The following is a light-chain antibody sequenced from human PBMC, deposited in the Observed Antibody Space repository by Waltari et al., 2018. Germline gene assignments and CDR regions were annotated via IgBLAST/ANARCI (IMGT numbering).Light chain of an antibody. CDR3: QHYVNLPVT. CDR2: AAS. CDR1: QSVGKS. J-gene: IGKJ1*01. Sequence: EIVLTQSPGTLSLSPGERATLSCRASQSVGKSLAWYQQRPGQAPRLLIYAASTRATGTPGRFSGSGFGTDFSLAISSLEPEDFAVYFCQHYVNLPVTFGQGTKVEI. V-gene: IGKV3-20*01.